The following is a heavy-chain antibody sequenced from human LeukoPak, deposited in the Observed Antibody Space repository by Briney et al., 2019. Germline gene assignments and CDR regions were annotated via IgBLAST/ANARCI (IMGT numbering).Heavy chain of an antibody. V-gene: IGHV4-61*08. Sequence: PSETLFLTCTVSRDSISRGDYYWSCIPPPPRKGLGWIGRISSSGSTNYNPSLKSRVTISVDTSKNQFSLKLSSETAADTAVYYCVRSDDFWSGYYGYWGQGTLVTVSS. J-gene: IGHJ4*02. D-gene: IGHD3-3*01. CDR2: ISSSGST. CDR1: RDSISRGDYY. CDR3: VRSDDFWSGYYGY.